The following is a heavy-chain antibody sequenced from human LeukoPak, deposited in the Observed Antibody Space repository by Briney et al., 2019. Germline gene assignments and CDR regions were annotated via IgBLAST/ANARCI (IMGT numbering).Heavy chain of an antibody. V-gene: IGHV1-46*01. CDR2: INPSGGST. Sequence: ASVKVSCKASGYTFTSYYMHWVRQAPGQGLEWMGIINPSGGSTSYAQKFRGRVTMTRDMSTSTVYMELSSLRSEDTAVYYCAREGIGGNSGMVGAFDIWGQGTKVTVSS. J-gene: IGHJ3*02. D-gene: IGHD4-23*01. CDR1: GYTFTSYY. CDR3: AREGIGGNSGMVGAFDI.